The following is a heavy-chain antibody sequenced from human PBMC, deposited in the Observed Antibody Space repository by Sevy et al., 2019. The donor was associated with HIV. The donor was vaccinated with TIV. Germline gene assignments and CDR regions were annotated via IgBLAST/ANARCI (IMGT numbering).Heavy chain of an antibody. J-gene: IGHJ4*02. Sequence: GGSLRLSCVASGFSFSAYTMNWVRQAPGKGLEWVSSINSGRNYIYYADSMKGRFTISRDNDKNSLYLQMNSLRADDKTVFYCAGSRGCSQPTDYWGQGTLVTVSS. D-gene: IGHD6-19*01. CDR3: AGSRGCSQPTDY. CDR2: INSGRNYI. CDR1: GFSFSAYT. V-gene: IGHV3-21*06.